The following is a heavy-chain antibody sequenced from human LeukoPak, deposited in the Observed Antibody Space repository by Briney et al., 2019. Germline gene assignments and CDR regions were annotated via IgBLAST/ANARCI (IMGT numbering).Heavy chain of an antibody. Sequence: SETLSLTCTVSGGSISSSSYYWSWIRQPAGKGLEWIGRIYTSGSTNYNPSLKGRVTMSVDTSKNQFSLKLSSVTAADTAVYYCARGDYGGNPLNSWGQGTLVTVSS. V-gene: IGHV4-61*02. CDR3: ARGDYGGNPLNS. CDR1: GGSISSSSYY. CDR2: IYTSGST. D-gene: IGHD4-17*01. J-gene: IGHJ4*02.